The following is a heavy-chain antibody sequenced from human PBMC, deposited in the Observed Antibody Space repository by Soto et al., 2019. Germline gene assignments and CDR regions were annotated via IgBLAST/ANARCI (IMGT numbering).Heavy chain of an antibody. CDR1: GGSISSYY. CDR3: ARGRAVALLYFDY. V-gene: IGHV4-59*01. CDR2: IYYSGST. Sequence: SETLSLTCTVSGGSISSYYWSWIRQTPGKGLEWIGYIYYSGSTNYNPSLKSRVTISVDTSKNQFSLKLSSVTAADTAVYYCARGRAVALLYFDYWGQGTLVTVSS. J-gene: IGHJ4*02. D-gene: IGHD6-19*01.